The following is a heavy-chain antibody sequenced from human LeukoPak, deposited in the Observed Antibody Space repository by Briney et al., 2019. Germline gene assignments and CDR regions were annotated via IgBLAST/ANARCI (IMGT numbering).Heavy chain of an antibody. D-gene: IGHD5-24*01. V-gene: IGHV3-11*06. CDR1: GLTFSDYY. CDR2: ISSSSSHT. Sequence: PGGSLRLSCAASGLTFSDYYMSWFRQVPGKGLEWVSCISSSSSHTNYADSVKGRFTISRDNAKNSLFLQMNSLRAEDTAVYYCARGHTIINYWGQGTLVTVSS. J-gene: IGHJ4*02. CDR3: ARGHTIINY.